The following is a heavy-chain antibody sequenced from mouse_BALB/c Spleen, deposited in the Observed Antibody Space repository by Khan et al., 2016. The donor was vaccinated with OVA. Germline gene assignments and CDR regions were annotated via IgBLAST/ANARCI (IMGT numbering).Heavy chain of an antibody. J-gene: IGHJ3*01. CDR1: GYTFTSYT. V-gene: IGHV1-4*01. CDR3: VRDWAYYGNDGWFAY. CDR2: INPSNGYS. D-gene: IGHD2-14*01. Sequence: QVQLKQSGAELARPGASVKMSCKASGYTFTSYTIHWIKQRPGQGLEWIGYINPSNGYSNYNQNFKDKATLTADKSSTTAYMQLSSLTSDDSAVYDCVRDWAYYGNDGWFAYWGQGTLVTVSA.